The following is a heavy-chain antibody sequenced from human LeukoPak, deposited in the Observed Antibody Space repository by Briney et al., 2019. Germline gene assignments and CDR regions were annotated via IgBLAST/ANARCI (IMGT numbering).Heavy chain of an antibody. D-gene: IGHD5-18*01. J-gene: IGHJ4*02. CDR1: GFTFSNNW. CDR2: INSDGRTT. V-gene: IGHV3-74*01. CDR3: AKVIRYSYGWVDY. Sequence: GGSLRLSCAASGFTFSNNWMHWVRQAPGKGLVWVSRINSDGRTTAYADSVKGRFTISRDNSKNTLYLQMNSLRAEDTAVYYCAKVIRYSYGWVDYWGQGTLVTVYS.